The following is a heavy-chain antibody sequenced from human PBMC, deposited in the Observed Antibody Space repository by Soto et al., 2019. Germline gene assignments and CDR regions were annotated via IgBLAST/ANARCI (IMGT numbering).Heavy chain of an antibody. Sequence: PGGSLRFSCSASGFTFSAYTMHWVRQAPGKGLECVAAISNAGLNIHFADSVKGRFTISRDNSKNTLYLQMNSLKTEDTAVYYCARDKLGGGFDYWGQGTLVTVSS. V-gene: IGHV3-30-3*01. J-gene: IGHJ4*02. CDR1: GFTFSAYT. CDR2: ISNAGLNI. CDR3: ARDKLGGGFDY. D-gene: IGHD1-26*01.